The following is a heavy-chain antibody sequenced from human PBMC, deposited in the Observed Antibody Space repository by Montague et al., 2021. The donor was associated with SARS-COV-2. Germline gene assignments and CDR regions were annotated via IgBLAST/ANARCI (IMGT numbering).Heavy chain of an antibody. CDR2: LFHIDAA. CDR3: TRGIDSYKTGY. J-gene: IGHJ4*02. V-gene: IGHV4-61*01. CDR1: DGSVISTYPH. D-gene: IGHD6-13*01. Sequence: SETLSLTCTVSDGSVISTYPHWHWVRQSPGRGLEWIGGYLFHIDAADYNASLRSRVTISVDTSKNQFSLKLTSVTAADTAVYYCTRGIDSYKTGYWGQGTQVTVSS.